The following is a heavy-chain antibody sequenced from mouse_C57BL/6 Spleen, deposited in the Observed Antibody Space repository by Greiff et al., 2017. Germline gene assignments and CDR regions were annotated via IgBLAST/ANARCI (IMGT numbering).Heavy chain of an antibody. V-gene: IGHV1-59*01. J-gene: IGHJ2*01. Sequence: VQLQQSGAELVRPGTSVKLSCKASGYTFTSYWMHWVKQRPGQGLEWIGVIDPSDSYTNYNQKFKGKATLTVDTSSSTAYMQLSSLTSEDSAVYYCAREGSSSFFDYWGQGTTLTVSS. CDR1: GYTFTSYW. D-gene: IGHD1-1*01. CDR2: IDPSDSYT. CDR3: AREGSSSFFDY.